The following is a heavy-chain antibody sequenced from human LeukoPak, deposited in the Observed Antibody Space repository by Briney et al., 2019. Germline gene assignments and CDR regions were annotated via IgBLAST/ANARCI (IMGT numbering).Heavy chain of an antibody. V-gene: IGHV1-2*02. J-gene: IGHJ4*02. CDR3: ARSVIMFGGVIVIRAFDY. D-gene: IGHD3-16*02. Sequence: ASVKVSCKTSGYTFSDYYIHWIRQAPGQGLEWVGWINPNSGDTDYAQKFQGRVTVTRDTSISAAYMELGRLRSDDTAVYYCARSVIMFGGVIVIRAFDYWGQGTLVTVSS. CDR1: GYTFSDYY. CDR2: INPNSGDT.